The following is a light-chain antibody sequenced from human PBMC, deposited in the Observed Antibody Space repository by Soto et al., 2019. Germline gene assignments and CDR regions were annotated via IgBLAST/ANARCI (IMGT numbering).Light chain of an antibody. V-gene: IGLV2-14*01. CDR2: EVT. Sequence: QSDRTQPASVSWSPGQSITISCTGTSGDIGSYNRVSLYQQHPGKAPKLIIYEVTDRPSGVSNRFSGSKSGNTASLTISGLQAEDEAEYYCSSYTNINTRACVFGTGTKVTVL. CDR1: SGDIGSYNR. J-gene: IGLJ1*01. CDR3: SSYTNINTRACV.